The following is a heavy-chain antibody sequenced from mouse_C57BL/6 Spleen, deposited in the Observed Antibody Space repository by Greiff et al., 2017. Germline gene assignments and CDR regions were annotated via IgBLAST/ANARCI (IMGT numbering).Heavy chain of an antibody. CDR3: AMNDYDDY. CDR2: IHPSDSDT. V-gene: IGHV1-74*01. CDR1: GYTFTSYW. J-gene: IGHJ2*01. Sequence: QVQLKQPGAELVKPGASVTVSCKASGYTFTSYWMHWVKQRPGQGLEWIGRIHPSDSDTNYNQKFKGKDTLTVDKSSSTAYMQLSSLTSEDSAVYYCAMNDYDDYWGQGTTLTVSS. D-gene: IGHD2-4*01.